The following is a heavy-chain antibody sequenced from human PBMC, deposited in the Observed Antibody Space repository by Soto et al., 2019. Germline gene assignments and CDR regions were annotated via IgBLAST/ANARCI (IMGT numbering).Heavy chain of an antibody. CDR2: IWYDGSNK. D-gene: IGHD2-21*01. J-gene: IGHJ4*02. CDR3: AREGSGGESPFDY. V-gene: IGHV3-33*01. CDR1: GFTFRSHG. Sequence: QVKLVESGGGVVQPGRSLRLSCAASGFTFRSHGMHWVRQAPGKGLEGVAVIWYDGSNKYYADSVKGRFTISRDNSKNTLSLQMNSLRAEDTAVYYCAREGSGGESPFDYWGQGTLVTVSS.